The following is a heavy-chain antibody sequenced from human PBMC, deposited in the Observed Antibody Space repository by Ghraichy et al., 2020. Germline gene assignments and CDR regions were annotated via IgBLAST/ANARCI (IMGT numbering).Heavy chain of an antibody. J-gene: IGHJ4*02. V-gene: IGHV3-23*01. CDR3: TSRGITVRSEWGSLDY. CDR1: GFTFSSHA. D-gene: IGHD3-22*01. Sequence: GGSLRLSCAASGFTFSSHAMTWVRQAPGKGLEWVAAIGSSGAQTFNADSVRGRFTISRDNSKNTLYLHMNNLKAEDTAVYYCTSRGITVRSEWGSLDYWGQGTLVTVSS. CDR2: IGSSGAQT.